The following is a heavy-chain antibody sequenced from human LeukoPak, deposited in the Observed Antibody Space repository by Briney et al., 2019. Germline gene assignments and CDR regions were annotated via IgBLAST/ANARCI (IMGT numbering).Heavy chain of an antibody. CDR3: ARDRYLYGSGSVVDY. V-gene: IGHV3-30*02. CDR2: IRYDGSNE. Sequence: PGGSLRLSCAASGFSFSGYGMHWVRQAPGKGLEWVAFIRYDGSNEYYADSVKGRFTISRDKSKNTLSLQMNGLRVEDTAVYYCARDRYLYGSGSVVDYWGQGTLVTVSS. J-gene: IGHJ4*02. CDR1: GFSFSGYG. D-gene: IGHD3-10*01.